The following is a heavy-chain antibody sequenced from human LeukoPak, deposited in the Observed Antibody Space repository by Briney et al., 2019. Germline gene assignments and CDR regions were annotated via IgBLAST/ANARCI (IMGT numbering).Heavy chain of an antibody. D-gene: IGHD2-2*02. CDR2: IIPILGIA. Sequence: SVKVSCKASGGTFSSYTISWVRQAPGQGLEWMGRIIPILGIANYAQKFQGRVTITADKSTSTAYMELSRLRSEDTAVYYCARDRGGGGYCSSTSCYSFDYWGQGTLVTVSS. V-gene: IGHV1-69*04. CDR3: ARDRGGGGYCSSTSCYSFDY. J-gene: IGHJ4*02. CDR1: GGTFSSYT.